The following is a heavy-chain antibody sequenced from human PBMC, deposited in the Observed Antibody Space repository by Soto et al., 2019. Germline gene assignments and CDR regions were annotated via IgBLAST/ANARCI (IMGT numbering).Heavy chain of an antibody. CDR2: ISAYNGNT. Sequence: QVQLVQTGAEVKKPGASVKVSCKASGYTFTNFGISWVRQAPGQGLEWMGWISAYNGNTNYAQKFQGRVTMNTDTSTSTAYMEVRSLRFDDTAVYCCARGWSPIDYWGQGTLVTVSA. V-gene: IGHV1-18*01. D-gene: IGHD2-15*01. CDR3: ARGWSPIDY. J-gene: IGHJ4*02. CDR1: GYTFTNFG.